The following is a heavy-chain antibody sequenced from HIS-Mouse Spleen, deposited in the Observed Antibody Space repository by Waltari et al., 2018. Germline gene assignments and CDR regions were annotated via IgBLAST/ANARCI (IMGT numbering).Heavy chain of an antibody. V-gene: IGHV4-39*07. CDR2: IYYSGST. Sequence: QLQLQESGPGLVKPSETLSLTCPVPGGSLSSSSYYWGWIRQPPGKGLEWIGRIYYSGSTYYNPSLKSRVTISVDTSKNQFSLKLSSVTAADTAVYYCAREIPYSSSWYDWYFDLWGRGTLVTVSS. J-gene: IGHJ2*01. D-gene: IGHD6-13*01. CDR1: GGSLSSSSYY. CDR3: AREIPYSSSWYDWYFDL.